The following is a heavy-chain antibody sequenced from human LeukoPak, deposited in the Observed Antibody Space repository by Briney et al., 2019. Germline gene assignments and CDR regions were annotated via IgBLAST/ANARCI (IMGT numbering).Heavy chain of an antibody. V-gene: IGHV4-59*01. CDR2: IYYSGST. CDR1: GGSISPYY. Sequence: SETLSLTCTVSGGSISPYYWSWIRQSPGKGLEWIGYIYYSGSTNYNPSLKSRVTISVDTSKNQFSLKLSSVTAADTAVYYCARESDYYDSSGLLTDGYFDYWGQGALVTVSS. D-gene: IGHD3-22*01. CDR3: ARESDYYDSSGLLTDGYFDY. J-gene: IGHJ4*02.